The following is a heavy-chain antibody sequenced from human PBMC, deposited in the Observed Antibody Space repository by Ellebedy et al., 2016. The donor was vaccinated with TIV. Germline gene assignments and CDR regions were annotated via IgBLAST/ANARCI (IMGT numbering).Heavy chain of an antibody. D-gene: IGHD2-8*01. Sequence: SETLSLXCTVSGYSFSSGYYWGWIRQPPGKGLEWIGSFYPSGSTYYNPSLKSRVTISVDTSKNQFSLKLRSVTAADTAVYYCARVGRTIEDYFDYWGQGTLVTVSS. CDR2: FYPSGST. V-gene: IGHV4-38-2*02. CDR1: GYSFSSGYY. CDR3: ARVGRTIEDYFDY. J-gene: IGHJ4*02.